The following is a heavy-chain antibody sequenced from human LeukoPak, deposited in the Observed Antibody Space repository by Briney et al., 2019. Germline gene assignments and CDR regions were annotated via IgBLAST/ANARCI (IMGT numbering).Heavy chain of an antibody. J-gene: IGHJ4*02. CDR3: AKDTSIGRYCTNGVCSPFDY. V-gene: IGHV3-23*01. CDR2: ISYTGGST. Sequence: PGGSLRLSCAAPGFTFSSYAMTWVRQAPGKGLEWVSAISYTGGSTYDADSVKGRFTISRDNSKNTLYLQMNSLRAEDTAVYYCAKDTSIGRYCTNGVCSPFDYWGQGTLVTVSS. CDR1: GFTFSSYA. D-gene: IGHD2-8*01.